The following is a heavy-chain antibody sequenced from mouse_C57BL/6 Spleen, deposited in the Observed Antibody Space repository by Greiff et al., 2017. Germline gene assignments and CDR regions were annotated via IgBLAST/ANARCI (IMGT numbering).Heavy chain of an antibody. CDR1: GYTFTSYW. CDR3: ARWYCGSSYAMDY. J-gene: IGHJ4*01. V-gene: IGHV1-69*01. CDR2: IDPSDSYT. Sequence: QVQLKQPGAELVMPGASVKLSCKASGYTFTSYWMHWVKQRPGQGLEWIGEIDPSDSYTNYNQKFKGKSTLTVDKSSSTAYMQLSSLTSEDSAVCYCARWYCGSSYAMDYGGKGTSVTVSS. D-gene: IGHD1-1*01.